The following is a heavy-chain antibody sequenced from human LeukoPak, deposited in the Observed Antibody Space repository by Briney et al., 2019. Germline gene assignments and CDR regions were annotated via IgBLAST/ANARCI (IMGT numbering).Heavy chain of an antibody. CDR1: EYTFTDYC. J-gene: IGHJ2*01. CDR2: INPNSGVT. Sequence: ASVKVSCKASEYTFTDYCIHWVRQAPGQGLEWMGRINPNSGVTRYAQKLQGRVTMTGDTSISTAYMELSRLTSDDTAVYYCARDSRFLDASTDYVIWYFDLWGRGTLVTVSS. D-gene: IGHD3-3*01. CDR3: ARDSRFLDASTDYVIWYFDL. V-gene: IGHV1-2*06.